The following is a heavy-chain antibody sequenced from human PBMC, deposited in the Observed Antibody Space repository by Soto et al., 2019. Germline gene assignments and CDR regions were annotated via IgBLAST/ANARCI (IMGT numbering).Heavy chain of an antibody. Sequence: QVQLVESGGGVVQPGRSLRLSCAVSGFTFSSYGMHWVRQAPGKGLEWVAIISFNGRKTYYADSVKGRFTISRDMSRNTRHLQMNSLRAEDTAVYFCAREELRWDYYYGVDVWGQGTTVTVSS. CDR2: ISFNGRKT. CDR3: AREELRWDYYYGVDV. D-gene: IGHD1-7*01. CDR1: GFTFSSYG. J-gene: IGHJ6*02. V-gene: IGHV3-30*03.